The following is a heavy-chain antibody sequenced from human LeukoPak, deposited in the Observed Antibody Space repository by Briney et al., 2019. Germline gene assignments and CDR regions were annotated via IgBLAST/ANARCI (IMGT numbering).Heavy chain of an antibody. CDR2: IYTSGST. D-gene: IGHD3-22*01. J-gene: IGHJ4*02. CDR3: ARVMEGYYDSSGYYYNDY. Sequence: PSETLSLTCTVSGGSISSYYWSWILQPAGTGLEWIGRIYTSGSTNYNPSLKSRVTMSVDTSKNQFSLKLSSVTAADTAVYYCARVMEGYYDSSGYYYNDYWGQGTLVTVSS. CDR1: GGSISSYY. V-gene: IGHV4-4*07.